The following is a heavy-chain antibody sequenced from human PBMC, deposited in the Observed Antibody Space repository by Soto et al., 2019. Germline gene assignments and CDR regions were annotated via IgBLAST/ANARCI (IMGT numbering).Heavy chain of an antibody. CDR2: IIPIFGTA. J-gene: IGHJ3*02. D-gene: IGHD3-22*01. V-gene: IGHV1-69*13. CDR3: ARAGTMGYYHDSSGYYLPPESDAFDI. Sequence: RASVKVSCKASGGTFSSYAISWVRQAPGQGLEWMGGIIPIFGTANYAQKFQGRVTITADESTSTAYMELSSLRSEDTAVYYCARAGTMGYYHDSSGYYLPPESDAFDIWGQGTMVTVSS. CDR1: GGTFSSYA.